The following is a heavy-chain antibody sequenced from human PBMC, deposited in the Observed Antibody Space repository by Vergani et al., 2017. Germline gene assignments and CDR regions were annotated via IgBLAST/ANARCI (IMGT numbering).Heavy chain of an antibody. D-gene: IGHD6-19*01. J-gene: IGHJ4*01. V-gene: IGHV4-38-2*02. CDR2: FFHSGSN. CDR3: ARDGQYSSGWSWE. CDR1: GYSISSGYY. Sequence: QVQLQESGPGLVKPSETLSLTCSVSGYSISSGYYWGWIRQPPGKGLVWIGSFFHSGSNYYNPSLKSRVPISVDTAKNQFFLKLSSLTAADTAVYYCARDGQYSSGWSWEWGQGTLVTVSS.